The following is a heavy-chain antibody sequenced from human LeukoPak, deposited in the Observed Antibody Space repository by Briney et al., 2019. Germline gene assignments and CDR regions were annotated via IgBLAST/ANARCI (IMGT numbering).Heavy chain of an antibody. V-gene: IGHV4-59*01. CDR3: ARVTGPYDFWSRFDP. J-gene: IGHJ5*02. Sequence: PSETLSLTCTVSGGSISSYYWSWIRQPPGKGLEWIGYIYYSGSTNYNPSLKSRVTISVDTSKNQFSLKLSSVTAADTAVYYCARVTGPYDFWSRFDPWGQGTLVTVSS. CDR1: GGSISSYY. CDR2: IYYSGST. D-gene: IGHD3-3*01.